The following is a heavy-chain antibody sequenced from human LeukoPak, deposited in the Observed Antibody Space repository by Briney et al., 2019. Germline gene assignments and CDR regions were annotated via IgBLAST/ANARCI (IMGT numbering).Heavy chain of an antibody. CDR3: ARGGLRVMVYRLYYMDV. D-gene: IGHD2-8*01. CDR1: GYSENFYG. CDR2: ISAQHGQT. Sequence: GASVKVSCKTSGYSENFYGITWVRQVAGQGLEWMGWISAQHGQTEYAPNSQDRVTMTTDTYTNTAYMELRSLRSDDTAVYYCARGGLRVMVYRLYYMDVWGKGTTVTVSS. J-gene: IGHJ6*03. V-gene: IGHV1-18*01.